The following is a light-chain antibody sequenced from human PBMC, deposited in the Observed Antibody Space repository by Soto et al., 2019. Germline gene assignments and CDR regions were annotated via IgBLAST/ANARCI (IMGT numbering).Light chain of an antibody. Sequence: EIVLTQAPATLSLSPGERATLSCRASQSVNIYLAWYQQRPGQAPRLLIYDVSNRATGIPARFSGSGSGTVFTLTISSLEPEDFAVYYCQQRSSWPFTFGGGTKVEIK. CDR3: QQRSSWPFT. CDR2: DVS. J-gene: IGKJ4*01. CDR1: QSVNIY. V-gene: IGKV3-11*01.